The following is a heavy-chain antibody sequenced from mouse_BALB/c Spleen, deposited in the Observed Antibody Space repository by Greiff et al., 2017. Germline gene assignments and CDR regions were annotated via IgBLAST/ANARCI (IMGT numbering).Heavy chain of an antibody. CDR1: GFTFSSYA. J-gene: IGHJ2*01. V-gene: IGHV5-9-3*01. D-gene: IGHD2-1*01. CDR2: ISSGGSYT. Sequence: EVKLVESGGGLVKPGGSLKLSCAASGFTFSSYAMSWVRQTPEKRLEWVATISSGGSYTYYPDSVKGRFTISRDNAKNTLYLQMSSLRSEDTAMYYCAREGGNYPLDYWGQGTTLTVSS. CDR3: AREGGNYPLDY.